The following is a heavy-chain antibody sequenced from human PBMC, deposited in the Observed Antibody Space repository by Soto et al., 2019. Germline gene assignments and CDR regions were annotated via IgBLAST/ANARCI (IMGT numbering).Heavy chain of an antibody. CDR1: GFTFSSYS. V-gene: IGHV3-21*06. J-gene: IGHJ4*02. CDR2: ISSTSTYI. Sequence: GGSLRLSCAASGFTFSSYSMNWVRQTPGKGLEWVSSISSTSTYIYYADSVKGRFTISRDSASNSLFLQMNSLTAEDTAVYYCVRGRSGAGPTYYFDYWGQGTLVTVSS. D-gene: IGHD1-1*01. CDR3: VRGRSGAGPTYYFDY.